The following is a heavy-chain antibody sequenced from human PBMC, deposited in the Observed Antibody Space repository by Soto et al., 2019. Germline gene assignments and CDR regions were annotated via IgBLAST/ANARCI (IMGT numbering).Heavy chain of an antibody. CDR2: ITSTSSTK. J-gene: IGHJ6*02. CDR3: ARRITMVRGPYYYYAMDV. Sequence: PGGSLRLSCAASGFTFSSHTMNWVRQAPGKGLEWISYITSTSSTKNYADSVKGRFTISRDNANNSLYLQMNSLRDEDTAVYYCARRITMVRGPYYYYAMDVWGQGTTVTGSS. D-gene: IGHD3-10*01. CDR1: GFTFSSHT. V-gene: IGHV3-48*02.